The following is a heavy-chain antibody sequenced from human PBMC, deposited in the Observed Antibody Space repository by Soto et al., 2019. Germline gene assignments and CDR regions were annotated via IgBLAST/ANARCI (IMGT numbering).Heavy chain of an antibody. V-gene: IGHV1-2*02. D-gene: IGHD5-12*01. CDR2: INPNSGGT. Sequence: ASVKVSCKASGYTFTGYYMHWVRQAPGQGLEWMGWINPNSGGTNYTQKFQGRVTMTRDTSISTAYMELSRLRSDDTAMYYCAKEAVATIQKRGFYHYYGMDVWGQGTTVTVSS. J-gene: IGHJ6*02. CDR3: AKEAVATIQKRGFYHYYGMDV. CDR1: GYTFTGYY.